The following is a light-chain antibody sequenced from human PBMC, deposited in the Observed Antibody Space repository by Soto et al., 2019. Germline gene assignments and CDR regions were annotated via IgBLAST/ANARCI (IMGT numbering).Light chain of an antibody. J-gene: IGKJ1*01. CDR2: AAS. Sequence: DIQMTQSPSSLSASVGDRVTITCRASQSISSDLNWYQQKPGKAPKHLIYAASSLQSGVPSRFSGSGSGTDFTLPISSLQPEDFATYYCQQSYSTPWTFGQGTKVEIK. V-gene: IGKV1-39*01. CDR3: QQSYSTPWT. CDR1: QSISSD.